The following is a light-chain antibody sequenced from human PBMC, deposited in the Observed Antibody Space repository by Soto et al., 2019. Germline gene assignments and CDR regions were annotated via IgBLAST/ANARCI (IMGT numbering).Light chain of an antibody. CDR1: TGKVGGYNY. Sequence: QSALTQPASVSGLPGSPTPTPAPEPTGKVGGYNYSSWYQQHPGKAPKLMIYDVSNRPSGVSNRFSGSKSGNTASLTISGLQAEDEADYYCSSYTSSSTPYVFGTGTKVTVL. V-gene: IGLV2-14*01. J-gene: IGLJ1*01. CDR3: SSYTSSSTPYV. CDR2: DVS.